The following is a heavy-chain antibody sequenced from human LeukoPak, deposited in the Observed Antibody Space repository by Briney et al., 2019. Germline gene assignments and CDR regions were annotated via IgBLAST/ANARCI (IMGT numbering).Heavy chain of an antibody. CDR2: ISGSGGST. V-gene: IGHV3-23*01. D-gene: IGHD2-2*02. CDR3: AKDGGYCSSTSCYTVSEHGSVDAFDI. CDR1: GFTFSSYA. J-gene: IGHJ3*02. Sequence: PGGSLRLSCAASGFTFSSYAMSWVRQAPGKGLEWVSAISGSGGSTYYADSVKGRFTISRDNSKNTLYLQMNSLRAEDTAVYYCAKDGGYCSSTSCYTVSEHGSVDAFDIWGQGTMVTVSS.